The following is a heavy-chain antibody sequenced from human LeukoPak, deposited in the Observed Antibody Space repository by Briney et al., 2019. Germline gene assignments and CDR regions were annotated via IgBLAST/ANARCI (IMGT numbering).Heavy chain of an antibody. D-gene: IGHD6-6*01. V-gene: IGHV4-34*01. Sequence: SETLSLTCAVYGGSFSGYYWSWIRQPPGKGLEWIGEINHSGSTNYNPSLKSRVTISVDTSKNQFSLKLSSVTAADTAVYYCARVNVGRDSSSLWDYYYYYMDVWGKGTTVTVSS. CDR2: INHSGST. CDR1: GGSFSGYY. J-gene: IGHJ6*03. CDR3: ARVNVGRDSSSLWDYYYYYMDV.